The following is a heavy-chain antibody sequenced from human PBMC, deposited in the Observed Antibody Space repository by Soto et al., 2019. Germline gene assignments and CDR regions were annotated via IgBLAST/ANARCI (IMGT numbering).Heavy chain of an antibody. V-gene: IGHV3-33*01. CDR1: GSTFSNYS. D-gene: IGHD3-10*01. J-gene: IGHJ4*02. CDR3: ATVDNYYGSVF. CDR2: VWYDETTK. Sequence: QVQLVESGGGVVQPGTSLRLSCAASGSTFSNYSMHWVRQAPGKGLEWVAVVWYDETTKFYPDSVKGRFTISRDNSNNTLYLQINSLRVDDTAVYYCATVDNYYGSVFWGQGTLVTVSS.